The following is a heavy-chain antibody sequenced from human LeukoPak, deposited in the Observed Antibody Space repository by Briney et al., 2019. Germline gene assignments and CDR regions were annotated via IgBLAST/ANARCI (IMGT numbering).Heavy chain of an antibody. D-gene: IGHD3-10*01. J-gene: IGHJ4*02. CDR1: GGSFNGYY. V-gene: IGHV4-34*01. CDR3: AGAFGESQTFDY. CDR2: INHSGST. Sequence: NPSETLSLTCAVYGGSFNGYYWSWIRQPPWKGLEWIGEINHSGSTNYNPSLKSRVTISVDTSKNQFSLKLSSVTAADTAVYYCAGAFGESQTFDYWGQGTLVTVSS.